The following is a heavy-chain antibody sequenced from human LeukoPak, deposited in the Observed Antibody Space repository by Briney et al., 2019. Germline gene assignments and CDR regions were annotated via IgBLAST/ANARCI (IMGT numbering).Heavy chain of an antibody. V-gene: IGHV4-4*02. CDR2: IYHSGST. J-gene: IGHJ4*03. CDR3: ARGEAAAGTVFD. CDR1: GGSISSSNW. Sequence: SGALSLTCAVSGGSISSSNWWSWVRQPPGKGLEWIGEIYHSGSTNYNPSLKSRVTISVDKSKNQFSLRLSSVTAADTAVYYWARGEAAAGTVFDYGAKGPLVTVS. D-gene: IGHD6-13*01.